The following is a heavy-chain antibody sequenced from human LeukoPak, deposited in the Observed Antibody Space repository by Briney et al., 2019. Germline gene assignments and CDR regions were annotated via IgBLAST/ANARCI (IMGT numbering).Heavy chain of an antibody. CDR1: GFTFTNHG. Sequence: GGSLRLSCVASGFTFTNHGMSWVRQTPGKGLEWVSTISGSGYNTYYADSVKGRFTTSRDSSKNTLFLQMNGLRPEDTAVYYCAKGAEEGVVITAVYYYYMDVWGKGTTVTISS. CDR2: ISGSGYNT. J-gene: IGHJ6*03. V-gene: IGHV3-23*01. CDR3: AKGAEEGVVITAVYYYYMDV. D-gene: IGHD3-22*01.